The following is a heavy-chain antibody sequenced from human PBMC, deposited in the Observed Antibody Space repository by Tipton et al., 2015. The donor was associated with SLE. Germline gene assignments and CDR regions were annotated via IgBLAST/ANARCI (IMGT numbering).Heavy chain of an antibody. Sequence: QLVQSGPEVKPSGTLSLTCAVSGDSISSYNWWSWVRQPPGKGLEWIGEIYHGGSTIHNPSLKSRATISVDTSKNQFSLKLSSVTAADTAVYYCARKVNGQRWLQWGAFDIWGQGTMVTVSS. J-gene: IGHJ3*02. V-gene: IGHV4-4*02. D-gene: IGHD5-24*01. CDR1: GDSISSYNW. CDR3: ARKVNGQRWLQWGAFDI. CDR2: IYHGGST.